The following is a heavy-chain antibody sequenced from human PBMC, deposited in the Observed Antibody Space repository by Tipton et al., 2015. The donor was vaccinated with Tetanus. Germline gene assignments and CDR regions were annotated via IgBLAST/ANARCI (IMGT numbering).Heavy chain of an antibody. D-gene: IGHD4-17*01. CDR3: ARGKHTVTFDY. CDR1: GGSISSYY. J-gene: IGHJ4*02. V-gene: IGHV4-59*12. Sequence: TLSLTCTVSGGSISSYYWSWIRQPPGKGLEWIGYIYYSGRTNYNPSLKSRVTISVDTSKNQFSLKLSSVTAADTAVYYCARGKHTVTFDYWGQGTLVTVSS. CDR2: IYYSGRT.